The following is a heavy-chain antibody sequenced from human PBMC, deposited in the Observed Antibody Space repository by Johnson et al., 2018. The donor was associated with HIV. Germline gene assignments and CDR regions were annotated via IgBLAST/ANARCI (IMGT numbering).Heavy chain of an antibody. CDR3: AREQSLIAAQIPDAFDI. CDR1: GFSFSSYG. D-gene: IGHD6-6*01. V-gene: IGHV3-30*03. CDR2: ISYDGSNK. J-gene: IGHJ3*02. Sequence: QVQLVESGGGLVQPGRSLRLSCVASGFSFSSYGMHWVRQAPGKGLEWVALISYDGSNKYYADSVEGRFTISRVNSKNTLYLQMNSLRAEDTAVYYCAREQSLIAAQIPDAFDIWGQGTMVTVSS.